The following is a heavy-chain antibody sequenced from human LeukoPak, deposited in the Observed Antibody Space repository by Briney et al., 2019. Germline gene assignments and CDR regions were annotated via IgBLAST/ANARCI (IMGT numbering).Heavy chain of an antibody. V-gene: IGHV6-1*01. CDR3: AREGVGATMAN. CDR2: TYYRSKWYN. CDR1: GDTVSNKNAA. D-gene: IGHD1-26*01. Sequence: SQTLSLTCAISGDTVSNKNAAWNWITQSTSRGLEWLGRTYYRSKWYNDYAVSVKARIDINTDTSKNQFSLRLNPVTPEDTAVYFCAREGVGATMANWGQGTLVTVSS. J-gene: IGHJ4*02.